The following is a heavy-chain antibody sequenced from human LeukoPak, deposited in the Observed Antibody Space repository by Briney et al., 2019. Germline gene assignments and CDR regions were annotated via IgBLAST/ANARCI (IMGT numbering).Heavy chain of an antibody. D-gene: IGHD6-13*01. J-gene: IGHJ4*02. CDR2: ISAYNGNT. Sequence: ASVKVSCKASGYTFTIYGISWVRQAPGQGLEWMGWISAYNGNTNYARKFQDRVTMTTDTSTSTAYMELRSLRSDDTAVYFCARAVAGSDYWGQGTLVTVSS. V-gene: IGHV1-18*01. CDR1: GYTFTIYG. CDR3: ARAVAGSDY.